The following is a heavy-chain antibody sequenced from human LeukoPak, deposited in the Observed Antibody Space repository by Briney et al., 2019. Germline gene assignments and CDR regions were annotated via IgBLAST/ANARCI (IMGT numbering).Heavy chain of an antibody. CDR1: GDTFTDHY. CDR2: ITPSGRGA. Sequence: ASVKVSCKASGDTFTDHYVQWVRQAPGQGLEWMGWITPSGRGANSAQKFQGRLTLSRDTSISTVYMELTRLTSDDTAIYYCARQDEAGYYFDYWGQGTLVTVS. J-gene: IGHJ4*02. CDR3: ARQDEAGYYFDY. V-gene: IGHV1-2*02.